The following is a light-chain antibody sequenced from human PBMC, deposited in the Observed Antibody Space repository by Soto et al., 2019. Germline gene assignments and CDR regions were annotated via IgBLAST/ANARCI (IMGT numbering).Light chain of an antibody. CDR1: QSVSRH. J-gene: IGKJ4*01. CDR2: DAS. V-gene: IGKV3-11*01. Sequence: EIVLTQSPATLSLSPGERVTLSCRASQSVSRHLAWYQQKPGQAPRLLIYDASNRATGIPARFSGSGSGTDFTLTISSLEPEDSAVYYCQQRSNWLTFGGGTKVEIK. CDR3: QQRSNWLT.